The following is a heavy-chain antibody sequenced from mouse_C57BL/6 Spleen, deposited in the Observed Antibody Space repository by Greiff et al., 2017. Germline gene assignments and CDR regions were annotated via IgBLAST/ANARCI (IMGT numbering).Heavy chain of an antibody. V-gene: IGHV1-7*01. J-gene: IGHJ2*01. Sequence: QVQLQQSGAELAKPGASVKLSCKASGYTFTSYWMHWVKQRPGQGLEWIGYINPSSGYTKYNQKFKDKATLTADKYSRTAYMQLSSLTYEDSAVYYCARKGATVVATDYWGQGTTLTVSS. CDR3: ARKGATVVATDY. CDR2: INPSSGYT. D-gene: IGHD1-1*01. CDR1: GYTFTSYW.